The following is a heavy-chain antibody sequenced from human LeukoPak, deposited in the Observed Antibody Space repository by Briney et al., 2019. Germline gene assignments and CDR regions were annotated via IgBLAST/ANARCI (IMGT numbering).Heavy chain of an antibody. CDR1: GGTFSSYG. CDR2: IIPIFGTA. V-gene: IGHV1-69*06. J-gene: IGHJ4*02. Sequence: GASVKVSCKASGGTFSSYGITWVRQAPGQGLEWVGGIIPIFGTANYAQNFQGRVTITADKSTSTAYMELSSLRSEDTAVYYCAREANSWMRVDYWGQGTLVTVSS. CDR3: AREANSWMRVDY. D-gene: IGHD6-13*01.